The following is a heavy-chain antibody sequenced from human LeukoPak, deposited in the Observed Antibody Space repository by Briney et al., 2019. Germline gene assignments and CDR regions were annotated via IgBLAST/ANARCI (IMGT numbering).Heavy chain of an antibody. CDR1: GFTFSSYA. CDR3: ARDIPGSSGHFNDAFDI. D-gene: IGHD3-22*01. CDR2: ISGSGGST. V-gene: IGHV3-23*01. J-gene: IGHJ3*02. Sequence: GGSLRLSCAASGFTFSSYAMSWVRQAPGKGLEWVSAISGSGGSTYYADSVKGRFTISRDNSKNTLYLQMNSLRAEDTAVYYCARDIPGSSGHFNDAFDIWGQGTRVTVSS.